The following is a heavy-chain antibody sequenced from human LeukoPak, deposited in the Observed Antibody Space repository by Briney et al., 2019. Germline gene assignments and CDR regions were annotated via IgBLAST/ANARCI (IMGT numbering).Heavy chain of an antibody. V-gene: IGHV3-21*01. D-gene: IGHD4-23*01. CDR2: ISSSSSYI. CDR1: GFTFSSYS. J-gene: IGHJ4*02. CDR3: ARTTTVVTGTIDY. Sequence: GGSLRLSCAASGFTFSSYSMNWVRQAPGKGLEWVSSISSSSSYIYYADSVKGRFTISRDNAKNSLYLQMNSLRAEDTAVYYCARTTTVVTGTIDYWGQGTLVTVSS.